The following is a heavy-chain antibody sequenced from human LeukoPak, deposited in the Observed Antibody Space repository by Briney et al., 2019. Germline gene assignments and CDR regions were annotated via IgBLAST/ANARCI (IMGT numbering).Heavy chain of an antibody. V-gene: IGHV1-8*02. CDR3: ARVLTGDTTVTTDFDY. Sequence: ASVKVSCKASGYTFTSYGISWVRQATGQGLEWMGWMNPNSGNTGYAQKFQGRVTMTRNTSISTAYMELSSLRSEDTAVYYCARVLTGDTTVTTDFDYWGQGTLVTVSS. J-gene: IGHJ4*02. CDR2: MNPNSGNT. D-gene: IGHD4-17*01. CDR1: GYTFTSYG.